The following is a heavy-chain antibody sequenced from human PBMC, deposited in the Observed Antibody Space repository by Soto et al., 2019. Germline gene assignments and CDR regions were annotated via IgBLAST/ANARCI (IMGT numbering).Heavy chain of an antibody. V-gene: IGHV4-39*01. D-gene: IGHD3-10*01. CDR3: ARRPLVRGIIPYYFDS. J-gene: IGHJ4*02. CDR2: IYYSGSA. Sequence: TXSGGSINNSSFYWGWVRQPPGKRLGWIGSIYYSGSAYYNPSLKSRLTISVDTSKNQFSLNLSSVTAADTAVYFCARRPLVRGIIPYYFDSWGQGTLVTVSS. CDR1: GGSINNSSFY.